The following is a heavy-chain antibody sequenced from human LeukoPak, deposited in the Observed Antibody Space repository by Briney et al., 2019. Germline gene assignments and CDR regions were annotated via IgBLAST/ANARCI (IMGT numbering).Heavy chain of an antibody. CDR3: ARGFRDTAMFLDY. J-gene: IGHJ4*02. CDR2: ISSSGGPI. Sequence: GGSLRLSCVASGITFSSYGMNWVRQAPGKGLEWISCISSSGGPIYYADSVKGRFTISRDNAKNSLYLQMNSLRAEDTAVYYCARGFRDTAMFLDYWGQGTLVTVSS. CDR1: GITFSSYG. V-gene: IGHV3-48*03. D-gene: IGHD5-18*01.